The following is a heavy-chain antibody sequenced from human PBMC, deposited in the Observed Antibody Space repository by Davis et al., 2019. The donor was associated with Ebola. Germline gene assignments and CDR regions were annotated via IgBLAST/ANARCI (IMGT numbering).Heavy chain of an antibody. D-gene: IGHD6-13*01. CDR1: GFTFSSYG. CDR3: ARVGIAAAGTHY. CDR2: ISYDGSNK. V-gene: IGHV3-30*03. J-gene: IGHJ6*02. Sequence: PGGSLRLSCAASGFTFSSYGMHWVRQAPGKGLEWVAVISYDGSNKYYADSVKGRFTISRDNSKNTLYLQMNSLRAEDTAVYYCARVGIAAAGTHYWGQGTTVTVSS.